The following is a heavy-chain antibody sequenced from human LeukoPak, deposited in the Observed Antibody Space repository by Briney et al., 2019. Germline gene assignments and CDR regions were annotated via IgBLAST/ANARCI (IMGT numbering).Heavy chain of an antibody. Sequence: SETLSLTCSASGASTSSRYWSWIRQFPGGTLEWIGHIYNTKNTKYITALSSRVTISVDTTRNQFSLSLTSLTAADTAIYYCPQTTGCPVFDFWGPGALVTVSS. CDR1: GASTSSRY. CDR2: IYNTKNT. J-gene: IGHJ4*02. D-gene: IGHD1-14*01. V-gene: IGHV4-59*08. CDR3: PQTTGCPVFDF.